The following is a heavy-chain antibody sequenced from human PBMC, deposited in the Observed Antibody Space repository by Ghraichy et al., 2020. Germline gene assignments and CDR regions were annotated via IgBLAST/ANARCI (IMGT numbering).Heavy chain of an antibody. CDR2: INHSGST. CDR3: ARGELRYFDWLGWFDP. V-gene: IGHV4-34*01. Sequence: SETLSLTCAVYGGSFSGYYWSWIRQPPGKGLEWIGEINHSGSTNYTPSLKSRVTISVDTSKNQFSLKLSSVTAADTAVYYCARGELRYFDWLGWFDPWGQGTLVTVSS. CDR1: GGSFSGYY. J-gene: IGHJ5*01. D-gene: IGHD3-9*01.